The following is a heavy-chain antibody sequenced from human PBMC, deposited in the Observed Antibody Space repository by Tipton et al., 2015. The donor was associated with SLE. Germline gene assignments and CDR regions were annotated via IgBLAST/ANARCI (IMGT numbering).Heavy chain of an antibody. Sequence: SLRLSCTVFGFSFSAYWMSWVRQAPGKGLEWVAHIKQDESEKYYVESVKGRFTISRDNAKSSLYLQMNSLRVEDTAVYYCATLSGRDMWGQGTMVTVPS. J-gene: IGHJ3*01. CDR1: GFSFSAYW. CDR3: ATLSGRDM. CDR2: IKQDESEK. D-gene: IGHD6-19*01. V-gene: IGHV3-7*01.